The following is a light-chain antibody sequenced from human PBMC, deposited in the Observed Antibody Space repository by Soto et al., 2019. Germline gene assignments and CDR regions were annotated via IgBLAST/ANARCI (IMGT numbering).Light chain of an antibody. J-gene: IGKJ1*01. CDR1: QSISNY. CDR2: AAS. Sequence: DIQMTQSPSSLSASVGDRVTITCRASQSISNYLNWYQQKPGRAPKLLIYAASSLQGGVPSRFSGSGSGTDFTPTISALQPEDFATYYCQQSYITPWTFGQGTKVEIK. CDR3: QQSYITPWT. V-gene: IGKV1-39*01.